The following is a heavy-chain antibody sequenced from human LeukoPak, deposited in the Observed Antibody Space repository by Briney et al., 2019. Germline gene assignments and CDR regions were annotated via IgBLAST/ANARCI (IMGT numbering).Heavy chain of an antibody. Sequence: ASVKVSCKASGYTFTGYYMYWVRQAPGQGLEWMGWINPKSGGTNYAQKFQGRITMTRDTSISTAYMELSRLRSDDTAVYYCARSFYSSGVSPYDYWGQGTLVTVSS. CDR2: INPKSGGT. D-gene: IGHD6-19*01. CDR1: GYTFTGYY. CDR3: ARSFYSSGVSPYDY. V-gene: IGHV1-2*02. J-gene: IGHJ4*02.